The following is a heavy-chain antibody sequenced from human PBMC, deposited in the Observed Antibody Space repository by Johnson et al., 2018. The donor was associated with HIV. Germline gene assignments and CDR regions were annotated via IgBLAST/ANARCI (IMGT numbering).Heavy chain of an antibody. D-gene: IGHD4-17*01. CDR2: IFSVGDV. V-gene: IGHV3-NL1*01. Sequence: QVQLVESGGGLVQPGGSLRLSCVTSGFTFSSYGMHWVRQAPGKGLEWVAVIFSVGDVYYADSVKGRFTISRDNSKNMVYLQMNSLRAEDTAVYYCAQEGPLTVTTVMDAFDIWGQGTMVTVSS. CDR3: AQEGPLTVTTVMDAFDI. CDR1: GFTFSSYG. J-gene: IGHJ3*02.